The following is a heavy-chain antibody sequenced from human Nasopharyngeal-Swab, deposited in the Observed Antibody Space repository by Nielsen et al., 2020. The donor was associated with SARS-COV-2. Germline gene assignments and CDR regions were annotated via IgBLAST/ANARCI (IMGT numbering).Heavy chain of an antibody. CDR3: TRLGYCTGGSCYSTPL. CDR1: GFTFCGST. J-gene: IGHJ2*01. CDR2: IRHKANSYAT. Sequence: GESLKISCAASGFTFCGSTMHWVRQASGKGLECVGRIRHKANSYATAYAASVKGRFTISRDDSKNTTFLQMNSLKTEDTAVYYCTRLGYCTGGSCYSTPLWGRGTLVTVSS. V-gene: IGHV3-73*01. D-gene: IGHD2-15*01.